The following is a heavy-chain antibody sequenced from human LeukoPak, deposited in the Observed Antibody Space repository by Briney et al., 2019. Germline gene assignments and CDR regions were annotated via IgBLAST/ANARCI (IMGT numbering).Heavy chain of an antibody. J-gene: IGHJ6*02. D-gene: IGHD2-2*01. V-gene: IGHV3-9*01. CDR2: ISWNSGSI. CDR3: AKEMGGDIVVVPAAKGAYYYYGMDV. Sequence: GGSLRLSCAASGFTFDDYAVHWVRQAPGKGLEWVSGISWNSGSIGYADSVKGRFTISRDNAKNSLYLQMNSLRAEDTALYYCAKEMGGDIVVVPAAKGAYYYYGMDVWGQGTTVTVSS. CDR1: GFTFDDYA.